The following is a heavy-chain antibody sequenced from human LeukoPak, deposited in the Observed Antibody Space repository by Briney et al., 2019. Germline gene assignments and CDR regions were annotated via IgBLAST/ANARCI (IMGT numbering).Heavy chain of an antibody. CDR2: IIPIFGTA. J-gene: IGHJ4*02. CDR1: GGTFSSNA. Sequence: SVKVSCKASGGTFSSNAISWVRQAPGQGLEWMGGIIPIFGTANYAQKFQGRVTITTDESTSTAYMELSSLRSEDTAVYYCARDWDYGGNSGNYWGQGTLVTVSS. CDR3: ARDWDYGGNSGNY. V-gene: IGHV1-69*05. D-gene: IGHD4-23*01.